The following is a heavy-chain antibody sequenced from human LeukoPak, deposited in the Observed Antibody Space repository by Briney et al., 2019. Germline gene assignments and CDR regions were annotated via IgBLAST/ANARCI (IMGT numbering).Heavy chain of an antibody. Sequence: SGGSLRLSCAASGFTFSSYWMTWVRQAPGKGLEWVANIKHDGSEKNYVDSVKGRFTISRDNAKNSLYLQVNSLRVEDTAVYYCAREYYGVIFSHYLDVWGKGTTVTVSS. J-gene: IGHJ6*04. CDR2: IKHDGSEK. V-gene: IGHV3-7*01. CDR3: AREYYGVIFSHYLDV. CDR1: GFTFSSYW. D-gene: IGHD3-9*01.